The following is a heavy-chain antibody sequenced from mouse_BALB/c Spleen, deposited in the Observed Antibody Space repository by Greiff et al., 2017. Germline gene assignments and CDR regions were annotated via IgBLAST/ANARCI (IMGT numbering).Heavy chain of an antibody. J-gene: IGHJ3*01. CDR1: GDSITSGY. Sequence: EVKLMESGPSLVKPSQTLSLTCSVTGDSITSGYWNWIRKFPGNKLEYMGYISYSGSTYYNPSLKSRISITRDTSKNQYYLQLNSVTTEDTATYYCASRYGKGFPFAYWGQGTLVTVSA. CDR3: ASRYGKGFPFAY. CDR2: ISYSGST. D-gene: IGHD2-10*02. V-gene: IGHV3-8*02.